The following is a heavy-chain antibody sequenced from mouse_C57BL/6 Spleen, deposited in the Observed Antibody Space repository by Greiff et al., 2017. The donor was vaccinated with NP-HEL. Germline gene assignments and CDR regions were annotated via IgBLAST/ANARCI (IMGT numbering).Heavy chain of an antibody. CDR3: ARGIYYGNYEFAY. V-gene: IGHV1-61*01. D-gene: IGHD2-1*01. J-gene: IGHJ3*01. CDR2: IYPSDSET. Sequence: QVQLQQPGAELVRPGSSVKLSCKASGYTFTSYWMDWVKQRPGQGLEWIGNIYPSDSETHYNQKFKDKATLTVDKSSSTAYMQLSSLTSEDSAVYYCARGIYYGNYEFAYWGKGTLVTVSA. CDR1: GYTFTSYW.